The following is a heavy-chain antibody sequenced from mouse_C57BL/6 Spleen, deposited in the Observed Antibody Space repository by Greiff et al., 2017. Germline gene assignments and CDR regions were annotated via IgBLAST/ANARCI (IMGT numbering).Heavy chain of an antibody. CDR3: ARYYGSSSLDV. J-gene: IGHJ1*03. D-gene: IGHD1-1*01. V-gene: IGHV1-18*01. CDR2: INPNNGGT. CDR1: GYTFTDYN. Sequence: VQLQQSGPELVKPGASVKIPCKASGYTFTDYNMDWVKQSHGKSLEWIGDINPNNGGTIYNQKFKGKATLTVDKSSSTAYMELRSLTSEDTAVYYCARYYGSSSLDVWGTGTTVTVSS.